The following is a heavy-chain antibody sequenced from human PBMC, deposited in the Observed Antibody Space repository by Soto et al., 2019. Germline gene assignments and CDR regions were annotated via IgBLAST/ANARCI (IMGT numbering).Heavy chain of an antibody. V-gene: IGHV1-3*05. CDR1: GYTFTSYA. Sequence: QVQLVQSGAEEKKPGASVKVSCKASGYTFTSYAMHWVRQAPGQRLEWMGWINAGNGNTKYSQKFQDRVTITRDTPASTDYMELSSLRSEDTAVYYCARSTWERLGSLDYWGQGTLVTVSS. D-gene: IGHD1-26*01. J-gene: IGHJ4*02. CDR2: INAGNGNT. CDR3: ARSTWERLGSLDY.